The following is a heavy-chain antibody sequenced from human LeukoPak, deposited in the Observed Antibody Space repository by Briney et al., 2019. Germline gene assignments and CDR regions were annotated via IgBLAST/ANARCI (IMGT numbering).Heavy chain of an antibody. J-gene: IGHJ3*02. D-gene: IGHD6-13*01. V-gene: IGHV1-3*01. CDR1: GYTFTSYA. Sequence: ASVKVSCKASGYTFTSYAMRWVRQAPGQRLEWMGWINAGNGNTKYSQKFQGRVTITRDTSASTAYMELSSLRSEDTAVYYCARDLSWTALNAFDIWGQGTMVTVSS. CDR2: INAGNGNT. CDR3: ARDLSWTALNAFDI.